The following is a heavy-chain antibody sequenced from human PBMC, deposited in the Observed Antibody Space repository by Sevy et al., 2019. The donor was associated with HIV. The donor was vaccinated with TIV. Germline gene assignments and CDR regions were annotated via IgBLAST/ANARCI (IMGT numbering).Heavy chain of an antibody. CDR3: AREGYYYRSGTYRPPNYYGMHV. V-gene: IGHV1-18*01. J-gene: IGHJ6*02. Sequence: ASVKVSCKASGYTFSSYGISWVRQAPGQGLEWMGWISDYNGYTRYAHKFQGRVTMSTETSTRTAYMELRSLRSDDTAVYFCAREGYYYRSGTYRPPNYYGMHVWGQGTAVTVSS. D-gene: IGHD3-10*01. CDR1: GYTFSSYG. CDR2: ISDYNGYT.